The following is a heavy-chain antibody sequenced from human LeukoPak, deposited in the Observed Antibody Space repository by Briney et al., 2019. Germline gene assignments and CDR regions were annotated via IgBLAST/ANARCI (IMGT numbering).Heavy chain of an antibody. V-gene: IGHV3-9*01. J-gene: IGHJ5*02. Sequence: GGSLRLSCAASGFAFENYAMHWVRQAPGKGLEWVSDISWNSDNIGYADSVKGRFTISRDNAKNSLYLQMNSLRPEDTALYYCATYYYDSNWFDPWGQGTLVTVSS. CDR2: ISWNSDNI. CDR3: ATYYYDSNWFDP. D-gene: IGHD3-22*01. CDR1: GFAFENYA.